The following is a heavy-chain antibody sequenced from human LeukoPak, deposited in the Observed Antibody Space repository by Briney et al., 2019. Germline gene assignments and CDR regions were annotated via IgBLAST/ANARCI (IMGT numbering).Heavy chain of an antibody. Sequence: ASVKVSCKASGYTFTGYYMHWVRQAPGQGLEWMGWINPNSGGTNYALKFQGRVTMTRDTSISTAYMELSGLRSDDTAVYYCASNKAGGSGSYSAYLYWGQGTLVTVSS. CDR1: GYTFTGYY. CDR3: ASNKAGGSGSYSAYLY. V-gene: IGHV1-2*02. D-gene: IGHD3-10*01. CDR2: INPNSGGT. J-gene: IGHJ4*02.